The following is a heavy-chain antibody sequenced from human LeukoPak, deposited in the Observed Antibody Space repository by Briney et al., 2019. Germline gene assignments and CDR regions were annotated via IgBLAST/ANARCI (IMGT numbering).Heavy chain of an antibody. V-gene: IGHV1-18*01. CDR1: GYTFTSYG. CDR2: ISAYNGNT. CDR3: ARGYCSSTSCYINNWFDP. J-gene: IGHJ5*02. Sequence: GASVKVSCKASGYTFTSYGISWVRQAPGQGLEWMGWISAYNGNTNYAQKLQGRVTMTTDTSTSTAYMELRSLRSDDTAVYYCARGYCSSTSCYINNWFDPWGQGTLVTVSS. D-gene: IGHD2-2*01.